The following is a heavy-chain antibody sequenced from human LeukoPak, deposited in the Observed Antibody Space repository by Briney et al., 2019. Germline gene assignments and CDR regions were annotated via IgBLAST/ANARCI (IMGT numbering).Heavy chain of an antibody. CDR2: INPNSGGT. CDR1: GYTFTGYY. V-gene: IGHV1-2*02. Sequence: ASVKVSCKASGYTFTGYYMHWVRQAPGQGLEWMGWINPNSGGTNYAQKFQGRVTMTRDTSISTAYMELSRLRSDDTAVYYCARDLLWNDANNWFDPWGQGTLVTVFS. J-gene: IGHJ5*02. D-gene: IGHD1-1*01. CDR3: ARDLLWNDANNWFDP.